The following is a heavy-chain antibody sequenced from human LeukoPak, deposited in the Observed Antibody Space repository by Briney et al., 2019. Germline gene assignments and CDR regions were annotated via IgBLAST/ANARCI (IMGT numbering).Heavy chain of an antibody. V-gene: IGHV3-15*01. CDR2: IKSKTDGGTT. D-gene: IGHD6-19*01. CDR1: GFTFSNAW. CDR3: ASDRVPAGRGWYLFDY. J-gene: IGHJ4*02. Sequence: GGSLRLSCAASGFTFSNAWMSWVGQAPGKGLEWVGRIKSKTDGGTTDCAAPVKGRFTISRDDSKNTLYLQMNSLKTEDTAVYYCASDRVPAGRGWYLFDYWGQGTLVTASS.